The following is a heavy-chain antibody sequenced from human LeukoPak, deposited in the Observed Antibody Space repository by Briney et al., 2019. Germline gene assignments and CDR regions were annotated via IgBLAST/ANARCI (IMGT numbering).Heavy chain of an antibody. Sequence: PGGSLRLSCVVSGFTFNSCWMNWVRQAPGKGLEWVGRIRSNSDGGTIDYAAPVKGRFTLSRDDSKTTLYLQMNSLQTEDTAVYYCATDFYDSTWGQGTLVTVSS. D-gene: IGHD3-22*01. CDR2: IRSNSDGGTI. CDR1: GFTFNSCW. V-gene: IGHV3-15*07. CDR3: ATDFYDST. J-gene: IGHJ5*02.